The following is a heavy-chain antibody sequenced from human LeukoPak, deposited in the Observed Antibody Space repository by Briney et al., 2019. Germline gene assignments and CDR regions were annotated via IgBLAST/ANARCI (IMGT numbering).Heavy chain of an antibody. Sequence: SQTLSLTCTVSGGSISSGGYYWSWIRQHPGKGLEWIGYIYYSGSTYYNPSLKSRVTISVDTSKNQFSLKLSSVTAADTAVYYCAATQPSWPSYYYYYMDVWGKGTTVTVSS. CDR2: IYYSGST. J-gene: IGHJ6*03. D-gene: IGHD2-2*01. V-gene: IGHV4-31*03. CDR3: AATQPSWPSYYYYYMDV. CDR1: GGSISSGGYY.